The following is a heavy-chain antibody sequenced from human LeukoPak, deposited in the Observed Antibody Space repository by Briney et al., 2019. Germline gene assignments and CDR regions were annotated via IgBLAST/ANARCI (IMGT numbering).Heavy chain of an antibody. CDR2: ISFDGSKK. CDR1: GFTFRTYG. CDR3: ARGARGSGTASDY. Sequence: GRSLRLSCAASGFTFRTYGMHWVRQAPGKGLEWVAFISFDGSKKYFADSVKGRFTISRDNSENTLYLQMNSLRPDDTAVYYCARGARGSGTASDYWGQGTLVTVSS. J-gene: IGHJ4*02. D-gene: IGHD3-10*01. V-gene: IGHV3-30*03.